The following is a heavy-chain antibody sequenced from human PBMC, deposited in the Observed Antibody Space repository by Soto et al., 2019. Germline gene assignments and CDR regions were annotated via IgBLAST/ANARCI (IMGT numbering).Heavy chain of an antibody. CDR2: ISGSGGST. CDR3: AKDFAVEYYFDY. J-gene: IGHJ4*02. D-gene: IGHD6-19*01. CDR1: GFTFSSYA. Sequence: GGSLRLSCAASGFTFSSYAMSWVRQAPGKGLEWVEAISGSGGSTYYADSVKGRFTISRDNSKNTLYLQMNSLRAEDTAVYYCAKDFAVEYYFDYWGQGTLVTVSS. V-gene: IGHV3-23*01.